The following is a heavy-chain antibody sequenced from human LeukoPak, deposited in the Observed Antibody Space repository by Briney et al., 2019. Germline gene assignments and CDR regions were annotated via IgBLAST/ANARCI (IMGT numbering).Heavy chain of an antibody. CDR1: GGSFSGYY. J-gene: IGHJ4*02. V-gene: IGHV4-34*01. CDR3: ARLGDIRNFDY. D-gene: IGHD5-12*01. Sequence: PSETLSLTCAVYGGSFSGYYWSWIRQPPGKGLEWIGSIYYSGSTYYNPSLKSRVTISVDTSKNQFSLKLSSVTAADTAVYYCARLGDIRNFDYWGQGTLVTVSS. CDR2: IYYSGST.